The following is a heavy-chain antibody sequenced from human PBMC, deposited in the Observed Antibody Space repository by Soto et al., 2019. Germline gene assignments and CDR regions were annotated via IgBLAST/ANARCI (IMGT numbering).Heavy chain of an antibody. Sequence: QVQLVQSGAEVKKPGSSVKVSGKASGGTFSSYTISWVRQAPGQGLEWMGRIIPILGTANYAQKFQGRVTVTADKSTSPAYLELSSLGSEDPAVYYSAGPGRYYYYGMDVWGQGATVTVSS. CDR2: IIPILGTA. D-gene: IGHD1-1*01. V-gene: IGHV1-69*08. J-gene: IGHJ6*02. CDR3: AGPGRYYYYGMDV. CDR1: GGTFSSYT.